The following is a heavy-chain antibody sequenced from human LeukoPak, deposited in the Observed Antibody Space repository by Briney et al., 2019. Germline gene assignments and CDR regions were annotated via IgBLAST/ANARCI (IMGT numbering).Heavy chain of an antibody. CDR2: ISYDGSNK. D-gene: IGHD6-19*01. CDR1: GFTFSSYA. V-gene: IGHV3-30-3*01. Sequence: SGRSLRLSCTASGFTFSSYAMHWVRQAPGKGLEWVAVISYDGSNKYYADSVKGRFTISRDNSKNTLYLQMNSLRAEDTAVYYCARGGIAVAGIASGLYYFDYWGQGTLVTVSS. CDR3: ARGGIAVAGIASGLYYFDY. J-gene: IGHJ4*02.